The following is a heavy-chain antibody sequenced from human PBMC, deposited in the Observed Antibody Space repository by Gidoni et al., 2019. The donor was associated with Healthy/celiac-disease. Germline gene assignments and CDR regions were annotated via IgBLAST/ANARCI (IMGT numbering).Heavy chain of an antibody. CDR3: ASHLAVAGTGYFDY. CDR2: ISGSGGST. J-gene: IGHJ4*02. Sequence: EVQLLESGGGLVQPGGSLRLSCAASGFTFSSYAMSWVRQAPGKGLAWVSAISGSGGSTYYADSVKGRFTISRDNSKNTLYLQMNSLRAEDTAVYYCASHLAVAGTGYFDYWGQGTLVTVSS. CDR1: GFTFSSYA. D-gene: IGHD6-19*01. V-gene: IGHV3-23*01.